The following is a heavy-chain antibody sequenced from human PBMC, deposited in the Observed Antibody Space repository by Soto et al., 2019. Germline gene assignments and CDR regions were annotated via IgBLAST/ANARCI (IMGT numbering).Heavy chain of an antibody. V-gene: IGHV4-39*07. Sequence: PSETLSLTCTVSGDSIISSTYYWGWIRQPPGKGLEWIGSIFYSGTAYYNPSLKSRVTISLDTSKNQLSLKLSSVTAADTAVYYCAVGQSGGEEGAYFDYWGQGTLVTVSS. CDR3: AVGQSGGEEGAYFDY. D-gene: IGHD3-3*01. CDR1: GDSIISSTYY. CDR2: IFYSGTA. J-gene: IGHJ4*02.